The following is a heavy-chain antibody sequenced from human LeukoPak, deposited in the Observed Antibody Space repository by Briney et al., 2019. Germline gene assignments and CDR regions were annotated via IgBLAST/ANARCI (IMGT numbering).Heavy chain of an antibody. CDR2: ISGSGAST. CDR3: AKVGGYSYGDY. J-gene: IGHJ4*02. V-gene: IGHV3-23*01. Sequence: GGSLRLSCAPSGFTFSSYGMSWVRQAPGKGLEWVSGISGSGASTYYADSVKGRFTISRDNSKDTLSLQMNSLRAEDTAIYYCAKVGGYSYGDYWGQGTQVTVSS. CDR1: GFTFSSYG. D-gene: IGHD5-18*01.